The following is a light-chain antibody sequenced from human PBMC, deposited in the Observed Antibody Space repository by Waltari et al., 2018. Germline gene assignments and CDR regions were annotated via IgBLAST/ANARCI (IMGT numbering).Light chain of an antibody. CDR3: CSYADSWTWV. CDR1: RSDVGGYEL. V-gene: IGLV2-23*01. CDR2: EDN. J-gene: IGLJ3*02. Sequence: QSALTQPASVSGSPGQSITISCPGSRSDVGGYELGPWYLQHPEKAPQVIIFEDNKRPSGVSDRFSGSKSGNTASLTISGLRAEDEADYYCCSYADSWTWVFGGGTKLTVL.